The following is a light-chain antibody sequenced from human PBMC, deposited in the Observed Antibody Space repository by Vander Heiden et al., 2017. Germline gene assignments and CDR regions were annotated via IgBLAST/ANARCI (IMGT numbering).Light chain of an antibody. CDR1: SSDVGGYNY. CDR2: EVS. Sequence: SPLHQPPSASGPPDKSVTISCTGTSSDVGGYNYVSWYQQHPGKAPKLMTYEVSKRPSGVPDRFSGSKSGNTASLTVSGLQAEDEADYYCCSYAGSNNYVFGTGTKVTVL. CDR3: CSYAGSNNYV. V-gene: IGLV2-8*01. J-gene: IGLJ1*01.